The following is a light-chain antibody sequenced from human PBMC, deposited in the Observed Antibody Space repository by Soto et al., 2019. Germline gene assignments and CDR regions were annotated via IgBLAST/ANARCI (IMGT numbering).Light chain of an antibody. Sequence: DIHMTQSPSSLSASVGYIFTITCQASQNINNYLNWYQQKPGRAPKLLIYDASNLEAGVPSSLRGSGSGTDFTFTISRLKPEDTATYYCQQYETLPTFGHGTRLEIK. J-gene: IGKJ5*01. CDR2: DAS. V-gene: IGKV1-33*01. CDR1: QNINNY. CDR3: QQYETLPT.